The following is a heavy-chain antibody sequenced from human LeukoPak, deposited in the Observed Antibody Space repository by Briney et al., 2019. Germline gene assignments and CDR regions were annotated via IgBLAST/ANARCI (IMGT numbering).Heavy chain of an antibody. D-gene: IGHD6-13*01. J-gene: IGHJ6*02. CDR2: ISAYNGNT. V-gene: IGHV1-18*01. Sequence: GASVKVSCKASGYTFTSYGISWVRQAPGQGLEWMGWISAYNGNTNYAQKLQGRVTMTTDTSTSTAYMELRSLRSDDTAVYYCARDLFSSSWYVIVYYYGMDVWGQGTTVTVSS. CDR1: GYTFTSYG. CDR3: ARDLFSSSWYVIVYYYGMDV.